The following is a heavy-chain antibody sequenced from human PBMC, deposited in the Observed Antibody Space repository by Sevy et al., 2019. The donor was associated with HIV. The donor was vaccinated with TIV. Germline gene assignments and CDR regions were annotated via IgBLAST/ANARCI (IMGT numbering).Heavy chain of an antibody. CDR1: GYTFTSCY. V-gene: IGHV1-46*01. J-gene: IGHJ6*04. CDR3: ARVLVGDNPLAV. D-gene: IGHD1-26*01. Sequence: ASVKVSCKASGYTFTSCYMHWVRQAPGQGLEWMGIINPSGGSTTYAQKFQGRVTMTRDTSTSTVYMELSSLRSEDTALYYCARVLVGDNPLAVWGKGTTVTVSS. CDR2: INPSGGST.